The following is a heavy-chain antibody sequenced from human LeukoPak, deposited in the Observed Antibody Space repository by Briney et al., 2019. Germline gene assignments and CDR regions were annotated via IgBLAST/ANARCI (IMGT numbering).Heavy chain of an antibody. V-gene: IGHV1-18*01. J-gene: IGHJ4*02. CDR1: GYTFTSYG. CDR3: ARGGRSGYSYGYTDY. CDR2: ISAYNGNT. D-gene: IGHD5-18*01. Sequence: ASVKVSCKASGYTFTSYGISWVRQAPGQGLEWMGWISAYNGNTNYAQKLQGRVTMTTDTSTSTAYMELRSLRSDDTAVYYCARGGRSGYSYGYTDYWGQGTLVTVSS.